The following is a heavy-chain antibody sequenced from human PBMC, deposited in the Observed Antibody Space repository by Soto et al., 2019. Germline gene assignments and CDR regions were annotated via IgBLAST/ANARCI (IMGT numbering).Heavy chain of an antibody. Sequence: PGGSLRLSCAGSGFTFSNFAMSWVRQAPGKGLEWVAATSYDGSNKFYADSVKGRFIISRDNSKNTLDLQMNTLRAEDTAVYYCAGVFYGGNSVNNYWGQGTPVTVS. CDR2: TSYDGSNK. V-gene: IGHV3-30-3*01. J-gene: IGHJ4*02. CDR3: AGVFYGGNSVNNY. CDR1: GFTFSNFA. D-gene: IGHD4-17*01.